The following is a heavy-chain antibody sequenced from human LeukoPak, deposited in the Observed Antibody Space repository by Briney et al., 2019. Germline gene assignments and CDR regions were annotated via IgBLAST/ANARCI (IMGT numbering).Heavy chain of an antibody. CDR2: IKSDGSEE. D-gene: IGHD3-10*01. V-gene: IGHV3-7*01. CDR1: GFIFSSYW. Sequence: PGGSLRLSCATSGFIFSSYWMCWVRQAPGKGLEWVANIKSDGSEEYYGDSVKCRFTISRNNAKNSLYLQMNSLRVEDTAVYYCARGDLWLGHWGQGSLVTVSS. J-gene: IGHJ4*02. CDR3: ARGDLWLGH.